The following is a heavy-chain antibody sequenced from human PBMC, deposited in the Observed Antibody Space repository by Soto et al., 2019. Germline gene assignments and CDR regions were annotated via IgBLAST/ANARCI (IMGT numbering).Heavy chain of an antibody. V-gene: IGHV3-23*01. D-gene: IGHD3-10*01. CDR2: ISGSGGST. J-gene: IGHJ6*02. Sequence: EVQLLESGGGLVQPGGSLRLSCAASGFTFSSYAMSWVRQAPGKGLEWVSAISGSGGSTYYADSVKGRFTISRDNSKNTLYLQMNSLRAEDTAVYYCAKDSLRSLWFGELGPEKIYGMDVWGQGTTVTVSS. CDR1: GFTFSSYA. CDR3: AKDSLRSLWFGELGPEKIYGMDV.